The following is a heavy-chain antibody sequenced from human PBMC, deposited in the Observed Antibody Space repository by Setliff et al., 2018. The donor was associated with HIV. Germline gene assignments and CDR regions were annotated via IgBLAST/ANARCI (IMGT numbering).Heavy chain of an antibody. J-gene: IGHJ2*01. CDR1: GGTFRSNA. V-gene: IGHV1-69*13. CDR2: IIPIFHTP. D-gene: IGHD6-19*01. Sequence: ASVKVSCKASGGTFRSNAISWLRQAPGQGLEWMGGIIPIFHTPNYAQKFQGRVTITADESTSTAYMQLNSLTSEDTAVYYCARGVHSGGSGWYNWYFDLWGRGTLVTVSS. CDR3: ARGVHSGGSGWYNWYFDL.